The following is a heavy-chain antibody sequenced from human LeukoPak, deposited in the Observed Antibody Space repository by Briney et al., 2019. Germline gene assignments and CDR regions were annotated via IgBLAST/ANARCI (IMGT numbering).Heavy chain of an antibody. V-gene: IGHV1-18*01. CDR2: ISGYNGNT. D-gene: IGHD1-7*01. Sequence: ASVKVSCKASGYTFTSYGISWVRQAPGQGLEWMGWISGYNGNTNYAQKLQGRVTMTTDTSTSTAYMELRSLRSDDTAVYYCARDSGTTGEVKFDPWGQGTLVTVSS. CDR1: GYTFTSYG. J-gene: IGHJ5*02. CDR3: ARDSGTTGEVKFDP.